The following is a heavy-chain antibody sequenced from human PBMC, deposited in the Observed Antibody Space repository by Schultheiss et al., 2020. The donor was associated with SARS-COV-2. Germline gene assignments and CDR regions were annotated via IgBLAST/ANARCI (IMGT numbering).Heavy chain of an antibody. CDR2: IYYSGST. CDR3: ARGLRTGEAWFDP. Sequence: SETLSLTCTVSGGSISSGSYYWSWIRQPPGKGLEWIGYIYYSGSTYYNPSLKSRVTISVDTSKNQFSLKLSSVTAADTAVYYCARGLRTGEAWFDPWGQGTLVTVSS. D-gene: IGHD3/OR15-3a*01. CDR1: GGSISSGSYY. V-gene: IGHV4-30-4*07. J-gene: IGHJ5*02.